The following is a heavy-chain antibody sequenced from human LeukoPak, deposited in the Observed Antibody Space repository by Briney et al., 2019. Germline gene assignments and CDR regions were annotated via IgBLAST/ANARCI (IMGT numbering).Heavy chain of an antibody. Sequence: PGGSLRLSCAASGFTISTYWMSWVRQAPGKGLEWLANIKQDGSEQYYVDSVKGRFAISRDNAKNSVYLQMNGLRAEDMAVYYCARENTAVPGGDCWGQGTLVTVSS. V-gene: IGHV3-7*01. CDR2: IKQDGSEQ. CDR3: ARENTAVPGGDC. CDR1: GFTISTYW. J-gene: IGHJ4*02. D-gene: IGHD5-18*01.